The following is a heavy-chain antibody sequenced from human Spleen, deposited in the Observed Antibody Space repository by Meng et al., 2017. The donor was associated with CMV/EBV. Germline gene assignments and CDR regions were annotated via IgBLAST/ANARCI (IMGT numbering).Heavy chain of an antibody. J-gene: IGHJ6*02. CDR3: ARLTVTLDYGMDV. Sequence: CAASGFTVSSNYMSWVRQAPGKGLEWVSVIYSGGSTYYADSVKGRFTISRDNSKNTLYLQMNSLRAEDTAVYYCARLTVTLDYGMDVWGQGTTVTVSS. V-gene: IGHV3-53*01. CDR1: GFTVSSNY. CDR2: IYSGGST. D-gene: IGHD4-11*01.